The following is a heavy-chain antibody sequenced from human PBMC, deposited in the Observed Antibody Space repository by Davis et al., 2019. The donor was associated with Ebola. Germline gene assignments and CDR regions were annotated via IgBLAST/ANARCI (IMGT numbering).Heavy chain of an antibody. CDR1: GGSISSYY. D-gene: IGHD3-10*01. V-gene: IGHV4-59*08. CDR3: AGLSPYYYGSGSYYNVMGVADP. Sequence: MPGGSLRLSCTVSGGSISSYYWSWIRQPPGKGLEWIGYIYYSGSTNYNPSLKSRVTISVDTSKNQFSLNLSSVTAADTAVYYCAGLSPYYYGSGSYYNVMGVADPWGQGTLVTVSS. J-gene: IGHJ5*02. CDR2: IYYSGST.